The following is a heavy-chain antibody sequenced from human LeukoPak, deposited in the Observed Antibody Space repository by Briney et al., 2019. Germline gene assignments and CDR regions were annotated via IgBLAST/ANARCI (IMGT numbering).Heavy chain of an antibody. CDR2: IYSGGST. D-gene: IGHD6-19*01. J-gene: IGHJ4*02. CDR3: ARVSSAVAGDAVDY. Sequence: HPGRSLRLSCAASGFTFSSYGMHWVRQAPGKGLEWVSVIYSGGSTYYADSVKGRFTISRDNSKNTLYLQMNSLRAEDTAVYYCARVSSAVAGDAVDYWGQGTLVTVSS. V-gene: IGHV3-53*01. CDR1: GFTFSSYG.